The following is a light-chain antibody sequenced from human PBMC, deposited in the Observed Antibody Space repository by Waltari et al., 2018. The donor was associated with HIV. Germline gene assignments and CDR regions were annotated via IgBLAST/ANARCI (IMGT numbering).Light chain of an antibody. Sequence: SYVLTQPPSVSVAPGKTARITWGGNNIGSKSGHWYQQKPGQAPVLVIYYDSDRPSGIPERFSGSNSGNTATLTISRVEAGDEADYYCQVWDSSSDHYVFGTGTKVTVL. CDR1: NIGSKS. CDR3: QVWDSSSDHYV. CDR2: YDS. J-gene: IGLJ1*01. V-gene: IGLV3-21*04.